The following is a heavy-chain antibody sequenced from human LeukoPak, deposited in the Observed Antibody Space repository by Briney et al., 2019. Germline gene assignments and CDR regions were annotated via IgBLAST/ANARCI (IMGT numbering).Heavy chain of an antibody. CDR1: GFTFSSYA. D-gene: IGHD3-22*01. CDR2: ISRGSDHI. Sequence: GGSLRLSCAASGFTFSSYAMNWVRLAPGKGLEWVSSISRGSDHIFYADSMKGRFTISRDNAKNSLYLQMNSLGAEDTAVYYCARPYDTRGYFPDYWGQGTLVTVSS. V-gene: IGHV3-21*01. CDR3: ARPYDTRGYFPDY. J-gene: IGHJ4*02.